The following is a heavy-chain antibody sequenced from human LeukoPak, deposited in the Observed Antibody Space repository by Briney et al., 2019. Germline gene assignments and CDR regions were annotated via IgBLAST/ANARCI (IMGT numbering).Heavy chain of an antibody. V-gene: IGHV4-31*03. D-gene: IGHD3-3*01. Sequence: PSQTLSLTCTVSGGSISSGGYYWSWIRQHPGKGLEWIGEINHSGSTNYNPSLKSRVTISVDTSKNQFSLKLSSVTAADTAVYYCARGQGGGYDDFWSGSLTWFDPWGQGTLVTVSS. CDR2: INHSGST. J-gene: IGHJ5*02. CDR3: ARGQGGGYDDFWSGSLTWFDP. CDR1: GGSISSGGYY.